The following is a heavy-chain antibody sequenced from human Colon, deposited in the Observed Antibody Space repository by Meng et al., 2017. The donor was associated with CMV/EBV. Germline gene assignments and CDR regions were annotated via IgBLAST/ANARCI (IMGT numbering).Heavy chain of an antibody. V-gene: IGHV3-66*02. CDR1: GFTVRSNY. J-gene: IGHJ5*02. CDR3: ARDVGLVVPAGVCNWFDP. D-gene: IGHD2-2*01. Sequence: GGSLRLSCAASGFTVRSNYMSWVRQAPGKGLEWGAVIYSGGSTYYADSVKGRFTISRDNSKTTLYLQMNSLRAADTAVYYCARDVGLVVPAGVCNWFDPWGQGTLVTVSS. CDR2: IYSGGST.